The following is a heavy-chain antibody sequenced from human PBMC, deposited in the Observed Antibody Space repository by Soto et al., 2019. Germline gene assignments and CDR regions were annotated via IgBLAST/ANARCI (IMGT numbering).Heavy chain of an antibody. CDR2: INHSGST. Sequence: QVQLQQWGAGLLKPSETLSLTCAVYGGSFSGYYWSWIRQPPGKGLEWIGEINHSGSTNYNPSLKSRVTISVDTSKNQFSLKLSSVTAADTAVYYCARVQGSSSPYYMDVWGKGTTVTVSS. CDR1: GGSFSGYY. V-gene: IGHV4-34*01. CDR3: ARVQGSSSPYYMDV. D-gene: IGHD6-13*01. J-gene: IGHJ6*03.